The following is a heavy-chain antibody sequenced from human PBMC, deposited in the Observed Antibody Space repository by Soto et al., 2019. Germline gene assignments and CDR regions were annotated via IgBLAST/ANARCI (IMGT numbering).Heavy chain of an antibody. Sequence: QVQLQESGPGLVKPSQTLSLTCTVSGGSISSGDYYRRWIRQPPGKSLEWIGYIYYSGSTYYNPSLKSRVTISVDTSKNQFSLKLSSVTAADTAVYYCARGRKTKRWDFDLWGRGTLVTVSS. CDR3: ARGRKTKRWDFDL. V-gene: IGHV4-30-4*01. CDR2: IYYSGST. J-gene: IGHJ2*01. CDR1: GGSISSGDYY.